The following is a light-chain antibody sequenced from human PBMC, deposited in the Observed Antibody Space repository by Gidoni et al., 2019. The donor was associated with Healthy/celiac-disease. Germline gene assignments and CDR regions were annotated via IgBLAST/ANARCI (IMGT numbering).Light chain of an antibody. J-gene: IGLJ2*01. Sequence: NFMLTQPHSVSDSPGKTVTISCTRSSRRIASNYVQWYPQRPGSSPTTVIYEDNPRPSGVPDRFSGSIDSSSNSASLTISGLKTEDEADYYCQSYDSSNVVFGGGTKLTVL. CDR3: QSYDSSNVV. CDR1: SRRIASNY. V-gene: IGLV6-57*01. CDR2: EDN.